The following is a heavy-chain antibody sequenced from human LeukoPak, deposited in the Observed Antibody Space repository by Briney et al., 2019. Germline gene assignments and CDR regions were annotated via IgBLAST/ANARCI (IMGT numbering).Heavy chain of an antibody. J-gene: IGHJ4*02. Sequence: GGSLRLSCAASGFTLSNAWMNWVRQAPGKGLEWVSSISSSSSYIYYADSVKGRFTISRGNAKNSLYLQMNSLRAEDTAVYYCARGQSHGSYYSDYWGQGTLVTVSS. CDR1: GFTLSNAW. CDR3: ARGQSHGSYYSDY. V-gene: IGHV3-21*01. D-gene: IGHD1-26*01. CDR2: ISSSSSYI.